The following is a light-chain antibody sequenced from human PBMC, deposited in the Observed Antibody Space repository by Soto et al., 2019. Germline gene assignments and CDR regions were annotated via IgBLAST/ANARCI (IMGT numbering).Light chain of an antibody. V-gene: IGKV1-5*03. Sequence: DIQMTQSPSTLSASIGDGVTISCRASQSIDSSLAWYQQKPGKAPKVVITKASILEGGVPSRFSGSVSGTEFTLTISNLQPEDFATYYCQQYKDYPLTFGGGTKVDIK. CDR2: KAS. CDR3: QQYKDYPLT. J-gene: IGKJ4*01. CDR1: QSIDSS.